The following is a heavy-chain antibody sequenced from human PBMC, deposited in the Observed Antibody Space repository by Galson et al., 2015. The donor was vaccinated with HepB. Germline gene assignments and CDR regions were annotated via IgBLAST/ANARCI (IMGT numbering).Heavy chain of an antibody. CDR2: INPNSGGT. Sequence: SVKVSCKASGYTFTGYYMHWVRQAPGQGLEWMGWINPNSGGTNYAQKFQGGVTMTRDTSISTAYMELSRLRSDDTAVYYCARETRYYYDSSGYYNPRGFQHWGQGALVTVSS. CDR3: ARETRYYYDSSGYYNPRGFQH. J-gene: IGHJ1*01. D-gene: IGHD3-22*01. CDR1: GYTFTGYY. V-gene: IGHV1-2*02.